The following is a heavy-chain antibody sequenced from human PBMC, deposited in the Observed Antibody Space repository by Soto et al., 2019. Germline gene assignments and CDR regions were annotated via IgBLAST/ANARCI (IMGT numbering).Heavy chain of an antibody. J-gene: IGHJ4*02. CDR3: ARVPSSGWTYFFDY. CDR2: IGSSSVTI. Sequence: WGSLRLSCAASGFTLSNYVMNWVRQAPGKGLEWISCIGSSSVTIFHADSVKGRFTISRDSAKNSLYLQMNSLRAEDTAMYYCARVPSSGWTYFFDYWGLGT. CDR1: GFTLSNYV. V-gene: IGHV3-48*01. D-gene: IGHD6-19*01.